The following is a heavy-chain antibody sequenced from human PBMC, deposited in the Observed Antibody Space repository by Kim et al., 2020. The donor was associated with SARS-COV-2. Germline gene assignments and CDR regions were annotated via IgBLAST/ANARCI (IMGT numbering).Heavy chain of an antibody. J-gene: IGHJ4*02. CDR2: ISYDGSNK. CDR3: ARDPRLGGLYYFDY. V-gene: IGHV3-30*04. CDR1: GFTFSSYA. Sequence: GGSLRLSCAASGFTFSSYAMHWVRQAPGKGLEWVAVISYDGSNKYYADSVKGRFTISRDNSKNTLYLQMNSLRAEDTAVYYCARDPRLGGLYYFDYWGQGTLVTVSS. D-gene: IGHD1-26*01.